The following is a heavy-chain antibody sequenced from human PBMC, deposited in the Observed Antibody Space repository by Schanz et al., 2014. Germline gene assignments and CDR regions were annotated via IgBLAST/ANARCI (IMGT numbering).Heavy chain of an antibody. CDR3: ARNYGGHSEESDRYGMDV. CDR1: GYTFTRYY. V-gene: IGHV1-46*01. D-gene: IGHD4-17*01. Sequence: QVQWVQSGADVKKPGASVKVSCKASGYTFTRYYTHWVRQAPGQGLEWMGIINPSGGSTTYAQKFQGRVTMTSDTSTSTVYMELSSLRSEDTAVYYCARNYGGHSEESDRYGMDVWGQGTTVTVSS. J-gene: IGHJ6*02. CDR2: INPSGGST.